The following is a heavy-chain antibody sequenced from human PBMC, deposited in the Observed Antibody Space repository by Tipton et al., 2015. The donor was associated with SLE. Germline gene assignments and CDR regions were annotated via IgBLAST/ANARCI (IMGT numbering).Heavy chain of an antibody. J-gene: IGHJ6*02. CDR1: GFSFSNYA. CDR2: TSYDGRNK. CDR3: ARGGYCSGATCRYYYYAMDV. V-gene: IGHV3-30*04. D-gene: IGHD2-15*01. Sequence: RSLRLSCAASGFSFSNYAMHWVRQAPGKGLEWVTLTSYDGRNKHYAYSVKGRFTISRDNSKNTLYLQVNSLRPEDTAVYYCARGGYCSGATCRYYYYAMDVWGQGTTVTVSS.